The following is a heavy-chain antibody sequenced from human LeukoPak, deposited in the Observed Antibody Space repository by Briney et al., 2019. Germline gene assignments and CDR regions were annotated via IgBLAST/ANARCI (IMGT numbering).Heavy chain of an antibody. J-gene: IGHJ4*02. CDR3: AKGLSSGWNLKGSDY. V-gene: IGHV3-23*01. CDR1: GFTFSSYA. Sequence: LPGGSLRLSCAPSGFTFSSYAMSWVRHSPGKGREWGSSISGSGGTTYYAESVKGRFTISRDNSKNTLYLQMDSLRAEETAVYYCAKGLSSGWNLKGSDYWGQGTLVIVSS. D-gene: IGHD6-19*01. CDR2: ISGSGGTT.